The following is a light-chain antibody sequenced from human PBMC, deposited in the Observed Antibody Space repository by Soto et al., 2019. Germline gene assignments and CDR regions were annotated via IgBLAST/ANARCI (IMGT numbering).Light chain of an antibody. CDR2: GAS. CDR1: QSLSSY. V-gene: IGKV3-15*01. Sequence: EIVLTQSPATLSLSPGEIATLSCRASQSLSSYLAWYRQKPGQSPRLLIYGASTRATGIPARFSGSGSGTEFTLTISSLQSEDFGLYYCHQYNNFWTFGQGTKVDIK. CDR3: HQYNNFWT. J-gene: IGKJ1*01.